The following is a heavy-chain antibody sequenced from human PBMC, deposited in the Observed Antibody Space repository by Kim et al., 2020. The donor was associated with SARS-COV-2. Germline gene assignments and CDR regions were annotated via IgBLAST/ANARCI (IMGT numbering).Heavy chain of an antibody. Sequence: DSVKGRFTISRDNAKNSLYLQMNSLRAEDTAVYYCASTLEYSSSGDYFDYWGQGTLVTVSS. CDR3: ASTLEYSSSGDYFDY. V-gene: IGHV3-7*01. D-gene: IGHD6-6*01. J-gene: IGHJ4*02.